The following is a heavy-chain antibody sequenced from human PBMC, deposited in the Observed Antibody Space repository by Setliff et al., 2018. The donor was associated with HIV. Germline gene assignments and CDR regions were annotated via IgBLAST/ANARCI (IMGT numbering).Heavy chain of an antibody. D-gene: IGHD3-10*01. CDR1: DGSFSSYY. CDR2: IYNSGTT. Sequence: SETLSLTCTISDGSFSSYYWSWIRQPAGRGLEWIGRIYNSGTTNYNPSLKSRVTMSVDTSKNQFSLKLTSVTAADTAVYYCARDRHSSGLGSYGPWGPGILVTVSS. CDR3: ARDRHSSGLGSYGP. V-gene: IGHV4-4*07. J-gene: IGHJ5*02.